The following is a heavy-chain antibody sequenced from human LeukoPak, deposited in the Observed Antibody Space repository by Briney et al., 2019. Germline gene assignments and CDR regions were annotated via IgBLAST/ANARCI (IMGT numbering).Heavy chain of an antibody. V-gene: IGHV3-7*01. Sequence: GGSLRLSCAASGFTFSSYWMSWVRQAPGKGLEWVANIKQDGSEKYYVDSVKGRFTISRDNAKNSLYLQMNSLRAEDTAVYYCAKSAVPFYDSSGYHSDYFDYWGQGTLVTVSS. D-gene: IGHD3-22*01. CDR3: AKSAVPFYDSSGYHSDYFDY. CDR1: GFTFSSYW. J-gene: IGHJ4*02. CDR2: IKQDGSEK.